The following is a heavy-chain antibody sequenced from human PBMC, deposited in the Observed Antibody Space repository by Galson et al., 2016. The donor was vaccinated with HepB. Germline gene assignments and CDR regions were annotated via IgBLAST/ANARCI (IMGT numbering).Heavy chain of an antibody. CDR2: INTYNGNT. V-gene: IGHV1-18*01. J-gene: IGHJ3*02. D-gene: IGHD1-26*01. CDR1: TYIFTTYG. CDR3: ARGGILGAVPNAFDI. Sequence: SVKVSCKASTYIFTTYGITWVRQAPGQGLEWMGWINTYNGNTKYAQNLQGRLTMTADTSTTTAYMELRGLRSDDTAVYYCARGGILGAVPNAFDIWGQGTMVTVSS.